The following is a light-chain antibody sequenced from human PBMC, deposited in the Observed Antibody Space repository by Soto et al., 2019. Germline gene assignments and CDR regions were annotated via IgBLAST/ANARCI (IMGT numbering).Light chain of an antibody. J-gene: IGLJ1*01. CDR2: EVS. CDR1: SSDVGGYNY. CDR3: QSYDSSLRGSNV. V-gene: IGLV2-8*01. Sequence: QSALTQPPSASGSPGQSVTISCTGTSSDVGGYNYVSWYQQHPGKAPKLMIYEVSERPSGVPDRFSGSRSGTAASLAITGLQAEDEADYYCQSYDSSLRGSNVFGTGTKLTVL.